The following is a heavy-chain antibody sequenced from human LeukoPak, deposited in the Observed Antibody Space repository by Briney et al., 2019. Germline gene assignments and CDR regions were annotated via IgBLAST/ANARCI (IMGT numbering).Heavy chain of an antibody. CDR3: AKALRDYDFWSGDAFDI. J-gene: IGHJ3*02. CDR1: GFTFSSYA. CDR2: ISGSGGST. V-gene: IGHV3-23*01. D-gene: IGHD3-3*01. Sequence: PGGSLRLSCAASGFTFSSYAMSWVRQAPGKGLEWVSAISGSGGSTYYADSVKGRFTISRDNSKNTLYLQMNSLRAEDTAVYYCAKALRDYDFWSGDAFDIWGQGTMVTVSS.